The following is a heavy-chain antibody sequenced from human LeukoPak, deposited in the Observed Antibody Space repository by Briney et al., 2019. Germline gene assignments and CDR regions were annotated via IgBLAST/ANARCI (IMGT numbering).Heavy chain of an antibody. CDR1: GFTFSNAW. CDR3: ARADYYDSSGYGTWFDP. D-gene: IGHD3-22*01. J-gene: IGHJ5*02. Sequence: GSLRLSCAASGFTFSNAWMSWVRQAPGKGLEWIGYIYHSGSTYYNPSLKSRVTISVDRSKNQFSLKLSSVTAADTAVYYCARADYYDSSGYGTWFDPWGQGTLVTVSS. V-gene: IGHV4-4*02. CDR2: IYHSGST.